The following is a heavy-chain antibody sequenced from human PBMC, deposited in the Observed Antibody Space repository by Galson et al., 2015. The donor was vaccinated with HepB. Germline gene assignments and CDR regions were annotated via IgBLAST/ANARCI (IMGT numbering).Heavy chain of an antibody. D-gene: IGHD6-25*01. V-gene: IGHV3-23*01. Sequence: SLRLSCAASGFTFSSYVMSWVRQAPGKGLEWVSSISGSGGSTYHADSVKGRFTISRDNSKNTLYLQMNSLRVEDTAVYYCAKAVTWSSVPGYWGQGTLVTVSS. CDR3: AKAVTWSSVPGY. J-gene: IGHJ4*02. CDR1: GFTFSSYV. CDR2: ISGSGGST.